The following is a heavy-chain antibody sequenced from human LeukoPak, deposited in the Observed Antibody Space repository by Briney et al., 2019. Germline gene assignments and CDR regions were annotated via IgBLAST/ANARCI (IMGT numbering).Heavy chain of an antibody. CDR3: ARASLYDNSAYYLDY. CDR2: VNWNGGST. Sequence: GGSLRLSCEASGFIFSNYGMHWVRQAPGKGLEWVSGVNWNGGSTGYADSVKGRFTISRDNAKNSLYLQMNSLRAEDTALYYCARASLYDNSAYYLDYWGQGTLVTVSS. D-gene: IGHD3-22*01. CDR1: GFIFSNYG. J-gene: IGHJ4*02. V-gene: IGHV3-20*04.